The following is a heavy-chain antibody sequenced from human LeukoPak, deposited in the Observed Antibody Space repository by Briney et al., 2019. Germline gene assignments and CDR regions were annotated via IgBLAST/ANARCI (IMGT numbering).Heavy chain of an antibody. CDR2: ISSNGGST. Sequence: GGSLRLSCAASGFTFSSYAMHWVRQAPGKGLEYVSAISSNGGSTYYANSVKGSFTISRDNSKNTLYLQMGSLRAEDMAVYYCARVMNYYDSSGYSLDYWGQGTLVTVSS. D-gene: IGHD3-22*01. CDR3: ARVMNYYDSSGYSLDY. J-gene: IGHJ4*02. V-gene: IGHV3-64*01. CDR1: GFTFSSYA.